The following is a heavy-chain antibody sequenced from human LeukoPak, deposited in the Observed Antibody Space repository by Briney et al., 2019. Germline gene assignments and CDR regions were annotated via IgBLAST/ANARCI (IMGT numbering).Heavy chain of an antibody. V-gene: IGHV3-23*01. CDR2: IRSNGDTT. CDR3: AKDHTPLTVVVSHFNY. CDR1: GFTFDNYA. D-gene: IGHD2-15*01. Sequence: GGSLRLSCAASGFTFDNYAMSCVRKAPGKGLEWVSTIRSNGDTTYYADSVKGRFTISRDNSKNTLYLQMNGLRADDTAVYYCAKDHTPLTVVVSHFNYWGQGTLVSVSS. J-gene: IGHJ4*02.